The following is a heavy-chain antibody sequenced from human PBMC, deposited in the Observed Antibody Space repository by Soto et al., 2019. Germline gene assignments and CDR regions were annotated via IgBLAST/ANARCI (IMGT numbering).Heavy chain of an antibody. CDR2: INHSGST. J-gene: IGHJ4*02. Sequence: SETLSLTCAVYGGSFSGYYWSWIRQPPGKGLEWIGEINHSGSTNYNPSHKSRVTISVDTSKNQFSLKLSSVTAADTAVYYCARWIVVPAAFDYRGQGTLVTVSS. D-gene: IGHD2-2*01. V-gene: IGHV4-34*01. CDR3: ARWIVVPAAFDY. CDR1: GGSFSGYY.